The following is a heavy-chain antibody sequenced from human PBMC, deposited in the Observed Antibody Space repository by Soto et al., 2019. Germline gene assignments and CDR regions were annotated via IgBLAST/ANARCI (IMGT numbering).Heavy chain of an antibody. Sequence: VCCEACGERFKSSGVSWVRQAPGQGLEWMGWISAYNGNTNYAQKFQGRVTMTTDTSTSTAYMELRSLRSDDTAVYYCARGGTPIAYRGQGTLVPVSS. V-gene: IGHV1-18*01. CDR2: ISAYNGNT. J-gene: IGHJ4*02. D-gene: IGHD3-16*01. CDR1: GERFKSSG. CDR3: ARGGTPIAY.